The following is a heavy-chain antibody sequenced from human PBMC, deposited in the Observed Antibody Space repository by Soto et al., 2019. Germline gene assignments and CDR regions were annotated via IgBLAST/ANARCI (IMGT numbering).Heavy chain of an antibody. J-gene: IGHJ3*02. V-gene: IGHV3-30-3*01. CDR3: AREYYDSSGPLLAFDI. CDR2: ISYDGSNK. CDR1: GFTFSSYA. D-gene: IGHD3-22*01. Sequence: SLRLSCAASGFTFSSYAMHWVRQAPGKGLEWVAVISYDGSNKYYADSVKGRFTISRDNSKNTLYLQMNSLRAEDTAVYYCAREYYDSSGPLLAFDIWAQRTMVTVSS.